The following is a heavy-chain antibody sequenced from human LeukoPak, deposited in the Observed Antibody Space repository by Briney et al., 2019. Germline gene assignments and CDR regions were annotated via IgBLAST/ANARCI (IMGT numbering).Heavy chain of an antibody. Sequence: ETLSLTCPVSGGSIRSSYYYWGWIRQPPGKGLEWIGSIYDSGSTYYNPSLKSRVTISVDTSKNQFSLKLNSVTAADTAVYYCARRYGPWGQGTLVTVSS. CDR3: ARRYGP. CDR1: GGSIRSSYYY. CDR2: IYDSGST. D-gene: IGHD3-16*01. V-gene: IGHV4-39*01. J-gene: IGHJ5*02.